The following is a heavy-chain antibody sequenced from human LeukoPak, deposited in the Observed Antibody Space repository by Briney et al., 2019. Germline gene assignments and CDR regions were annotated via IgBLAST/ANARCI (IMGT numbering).Heavy chain of an antibody. D-gene: IGHD6-6*01. V-gene: IGHV4-4*02. CDR2: IYHSGNN. CDR1: GGSISSNNW. J-gene: IGHJ4*02. Sequence: KSSGTLSLTCAVSGGSISSNNWWSWVRQPPGKGLEWIGEIYHSGNNNYNPSLKSRVTISVDKSRNQLSLKLSSVTAADTAVYYCARDVGARLPGYWGQGILVTVSS. CDR3: ARDVGARLPGY.